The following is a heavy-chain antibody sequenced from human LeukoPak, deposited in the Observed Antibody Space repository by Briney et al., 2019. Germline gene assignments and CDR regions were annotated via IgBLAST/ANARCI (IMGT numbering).Heavy chain of an antibody. V-gene: IGHV3-64*01. CDR1: GFTFSSYA. J-gene: IGHJ4*02. CDR3: ARSRYWEYQLPRADLDY. Sequence: PGGSLRLSCAASGFTFSSYAMHWVRQAPGKGLEYVSAISGNGGNTFYANSVKGRFTISRDNSKSTLYLQVDSLRAEDTALYYCARSRYWEYQLPRADLDYWGQGTLVTVSS. CDR2: ISGNGGNT. D-gene: IGHD2-2*01.